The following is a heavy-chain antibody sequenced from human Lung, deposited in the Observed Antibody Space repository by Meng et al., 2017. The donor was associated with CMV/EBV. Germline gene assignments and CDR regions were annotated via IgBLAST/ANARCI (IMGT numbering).Heavy chain of an antibody. CDR1: GYTFTSYY. Sequence: ASXXVSXKASGYTFTSYYMHWVRQAPGQGLEWMGIINPSGGSTSYAQKFQGRVTMTRDTSTSTVYMELSSPRSEDTAVYYCARDRLGVTTGMDVWGQGTXVTVSS. CDR3: ARDRLGVTTGMDV. CDR2: INPSGGST. V-gene: IGHV1-46*01. J-gene: IGHJ6*02. D-gene: IGHD4-11*01.